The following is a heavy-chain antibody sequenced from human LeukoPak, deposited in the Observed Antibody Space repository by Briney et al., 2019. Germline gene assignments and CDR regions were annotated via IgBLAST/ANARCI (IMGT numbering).Heavy chain of an antibody. V-gene: IGHV4-38-2*02. CDR1: TYSISSAYY. CDR2: IYHSGST. J-gene: IGHJ5*02. CDR3: ARQYSTNWYDDRGWFDP. D-gene: IGHD6-13*01. Sequence: PSETLPLTCSVSTYSISSAYYWGWIRQPPGKGLQWIGSIYHSGSTSYNPSLKSRVTISVDTSKNQFSLKLSSVTAADTAFYYCARQYSTNWYDDRGWFDPWGQGTLVTVSS.